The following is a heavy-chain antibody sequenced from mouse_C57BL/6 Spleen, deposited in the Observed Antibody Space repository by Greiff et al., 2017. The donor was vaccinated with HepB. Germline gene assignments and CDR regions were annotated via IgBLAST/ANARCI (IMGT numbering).Heavy chain of an antibody. D-gene: IGHD1-1*01. CDR1: GYTFTDYY. Sequence: EVQLQQSGPVLVKPGASVKMSCKASGYTFTDYYMNWVKQSHGKSLEWIGVINPYNGGTSYNQKFKGKATLTVDKSSSTAYMELKGLTAEDSAVYYWARSKEGATYGSSYYYAMDYWGQGTSVTVSS. CDR3: ARSKEGATYGSSYYYAMDY. J-gene: IGHJ4*01. V-gene: IGHV1-19*01. CDR2: INPYNGGT.